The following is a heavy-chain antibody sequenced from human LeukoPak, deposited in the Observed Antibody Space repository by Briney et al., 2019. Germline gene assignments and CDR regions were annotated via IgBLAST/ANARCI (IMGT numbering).Heavy chain of an antibody. CDR1: GFTFSNYE. J-gene: IGHJ2*01. CDR3: ATRDYYDSSGYYDHWYFDL. V-gene: IGHV3-48*03. Sequence: SGGSLRLSCAASGFTFSNYEMNWVRQAPGKGLEWVSYISNSGSTIYYADSVKGRFTISGDNAKNSLYLQMNSLRAEDTAVYYCATRDYYDSSGYYDHWYFDLWGRGTLVTVSS. CDR2: ISNSGSTI. D-gene: IGHD3-22*01.